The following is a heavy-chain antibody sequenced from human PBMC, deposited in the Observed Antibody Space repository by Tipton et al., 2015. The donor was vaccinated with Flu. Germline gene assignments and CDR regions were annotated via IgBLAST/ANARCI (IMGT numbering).Heavy chain of an antibody. CDR1: GGSMTNNY. V-gene: IGHV4-59*01. CDR3: AKWSSSWWSFDY. Sequence: TLSLTCTVSGGSMTNNYWSWVRQPPGKGPEWIGYIYYSGKSNYNPSLKSRVTMSVDTSKNQVSLNLSSVTAADTAVYYCAKWSSSWWSFDYWGQGALVTVSS. D-gene: IGHD6-13*01. J-gene: IGHJ4*02. CDR2: IYYSGKS.